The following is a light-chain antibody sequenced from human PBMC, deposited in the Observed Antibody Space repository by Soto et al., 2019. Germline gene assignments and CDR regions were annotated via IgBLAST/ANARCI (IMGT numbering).Light chain of an antibody. CDR2: AAS. J-gene: IGKJ3*01. CDR1: QNVRGY. V-gene: IGKV3-20*01. CDR3: QQYGGSPFT. Sequence: EIVLTQSPGTLSLSPGERATLSWGASQNVRGYLAWYQQKPGQAPRLLIYAASTRATGVPDRFSGTGSGTDFALTISRLETDDSAVYYCQQYGGSPFTFGPGTKVDIK.